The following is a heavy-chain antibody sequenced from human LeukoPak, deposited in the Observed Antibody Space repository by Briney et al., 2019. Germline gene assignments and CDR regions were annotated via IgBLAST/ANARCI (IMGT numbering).Heavy chain of an antibody. Sequence: PGGSLRLSCAASGFTFSSYGMHWVRQAPGKGLEWVAVIWYDGSNKYYADSVKGRFTISRDNSKNTLYLQMNSLRAEDTAVYYCARDSVEMATSDAFDIWGQGIMVTVSS. V-gene: IGHV3-33*01. CDR1: GFTFSSYG. J-gene: IGHJ3*02. CDR3: ARDSVEMATSDAFDI. CDR2: IWYDGSNK. D-gene: IGHD5-24*01.